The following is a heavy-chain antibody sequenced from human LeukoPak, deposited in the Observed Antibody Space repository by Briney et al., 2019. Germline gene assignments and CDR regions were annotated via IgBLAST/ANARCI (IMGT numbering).Heavy chain of an antibody. CDR1: GGSLSSYY. D-gene: IGHD4-23*01. CDR2: IYYSGST. Sequence: SETLSLTCTVSGGSLSSYYWSWIRQPPGKGLEWIGYIYYSGSTKYNPSLKSRVTISVDTSKNQFSLKMTSVTAADTAVYYCARHGRIGGNSEGDAFDIWGQGTMVTVSS. J-gene: IGHJ3*02. V-gene: IGHV4-59*08. CDR3: ARHGRIGGNSEGDAFDI.